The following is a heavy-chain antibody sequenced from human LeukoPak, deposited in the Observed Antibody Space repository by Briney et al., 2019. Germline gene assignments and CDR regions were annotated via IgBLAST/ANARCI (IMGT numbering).Heavy chain of an antibody. CDR1: GFTFSDYY. CDR2: ISSSSSYT. D-gene: IGHD6-13*01. J-gene: IGHJ4*02. Sequence: NPGGSLRLSCAASGFTFSDYYMSCIRQAPGKGLEWVSYISSSSSYTNYADSVKGRFTISRDNAKNSLYLQMNSLRAEDTAVYYCARGPCQGIAAAGNNFDYWGQGTLVTVSS. CDR3: ARGPCQGIAAAGNNFDY. V-gene: IGHV3-11*06.